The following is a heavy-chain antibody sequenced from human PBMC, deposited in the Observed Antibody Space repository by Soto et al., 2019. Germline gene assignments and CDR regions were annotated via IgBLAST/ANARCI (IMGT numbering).Heavy chain of an antibody. D-gene: IGHD3-22*01. CDR2: ISHDGSKT. CDR3: AKDIYFFNNSGYTEFDT. J-gene: IGHJ4*02. CDR1: GFTFSSYG. V-gene: IGHV3-30*18. Sequence: PGGSLRLSCAASGFTFSSYGIHWVRQAPGKGLEWVAVISHDGSKTNYADSVKGRFTISRDNSKDTVYLQMNSLRAEGTAVYYCAKDIYFFNNSGYTEFDTWGQGNLLTVSS.